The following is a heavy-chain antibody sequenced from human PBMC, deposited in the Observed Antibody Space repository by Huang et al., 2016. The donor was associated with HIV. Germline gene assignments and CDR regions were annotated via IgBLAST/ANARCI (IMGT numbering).Heavy chain of an antibody. CDR1: GFILSNYG. V-gene: IGHV3-33*04. Sequence: VQLIESGGGVVQPGKSLRLSCATSGFILSNYGMHWVRPAAGKWLKGGSFILNDGMKKNYADSVRGRFTVGRDNGNNTLFLQMRSLGVDDTAVYYCARGDYYDSSGYHPGYFDYWGQGILVTVSS. CDR2: ILNDGMKK. D-gene: IGHD3-22*01. J-gene: IGHJ4*02. CDR3: ARGDYYDSSGYHPGYFDY.